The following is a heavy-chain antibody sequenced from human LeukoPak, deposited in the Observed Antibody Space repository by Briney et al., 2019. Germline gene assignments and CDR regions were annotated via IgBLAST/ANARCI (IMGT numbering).Heavy chain of an antibody. CDR2: IYSGGRT. V-gene: IGHV3-66*01. CDR1: GFTVSSKY. CDR3: ARDAGGSYYTNPDY. Sequence: PGGSLRLSCAASGFTVSSKYMSWVRQAPGKGLEWVSVIYSGGRTHYADSVKGRFTISRDNSKNTLYLQMNSLRAEDTAVYYCARDAGGSYYTNPDYWGQGTLVTVSS. J-gene: IGHJ4*02. D-gene: IGHD1-26*01.